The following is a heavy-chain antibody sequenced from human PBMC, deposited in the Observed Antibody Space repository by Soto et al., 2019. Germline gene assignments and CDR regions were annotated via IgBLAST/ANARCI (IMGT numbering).Heavy chain of an antibody. CDR3: ASLVETVP. CDR2: ISSSGTSI. J-gene: IGHJ5*02. V-gene: IGHV3-48*03. Sequence: GESLKISCAASGFTFSSHEMNWVRQAPGKGLEWVSYISSSGTSIYYADSVKGRFTISRDNAKNLLYLQMNILRAEDTAGYYGASLVETVPWGQGTLVSVCS. CDR1: GFTFSSHE. D-gene: IGHD2-21*02.